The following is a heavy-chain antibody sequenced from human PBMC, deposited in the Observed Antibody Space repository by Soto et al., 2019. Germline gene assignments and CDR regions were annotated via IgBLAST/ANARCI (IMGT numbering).Heavy chain of an antibody. V-gene: IGHV3-23*01. Sequence: GQLLESGGGMVQPGGSLRLSCAASGFTFSSFAMNWVRLPPGRGLEWVAAVKSSASSTQYADSVKGRFTISRDNSKNTLYLQMNSLRADDTAVYYCAKVGAVLLDPLDVWGQVPMVNVSS. CDR3: AKVGAVLLDPLDV. J-gene: IGHJ3*01. CDR2: VKSSASST. CDR1: GFTFSSFA.